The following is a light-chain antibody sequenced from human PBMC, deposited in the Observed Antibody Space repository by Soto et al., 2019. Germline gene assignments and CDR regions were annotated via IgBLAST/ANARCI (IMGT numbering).Light chain of an antibody. V-gene: IGKV3-20*01. Sequence: EIVLTQSPGTLSLSAGERATLSCRASQSVSNNYLAWYQQKPGQAPRLLIYGASSRATGIPDRFSGSGSGTDFTLIISRLEPEDLAVYHCQQYGSTPRTFGQGTKVDIK. CDR1: QSVSNNY. CDR2: GAS. CDR3: QQYGSTPRT. J-gene: IGKJ2*01.